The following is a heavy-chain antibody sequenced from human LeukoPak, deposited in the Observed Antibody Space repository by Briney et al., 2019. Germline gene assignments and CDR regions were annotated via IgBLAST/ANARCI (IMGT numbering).Heavy chain of an antibody. CDR1: GYTFTSYG. J-gene: IGHJ5*02. Sequence: ASVKVSCKASGYTFTSYGISWVRQAPGQGLEWMGWISANDGNTDYPQKLQGRVTMTRDTSISTAYMELSRLRSDDTAVYYCARDTNARARFDPWGQGTLVTVSS. D-gene: IGHD2-8*01. V-gene: IGHV1-18*01. CDR3: ARDTNARARFDP. CDR2: ISANDGNT.